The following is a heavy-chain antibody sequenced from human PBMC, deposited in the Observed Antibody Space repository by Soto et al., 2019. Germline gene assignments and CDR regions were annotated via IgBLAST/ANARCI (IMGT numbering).Heavy chain of an antibody. CDR3: ARLLGYCSGGSCYSNYYYDGKAV. D-gene: IGHD2-15*01. Sequence: SETLSLTCSFSGDSVTSHYLTWIRQFPEKGLEWIGYMHYTGFSHYNPSLRSRLTLSVDTSKNQFTLPLSSVTLADTAVYYCARLLGYCSGGSCYSNYYYDGKAVWGQGTTVTVSS. CDR1: GDSVTSHY. CDR2: MHYTGFS. V-gene: IGHV4-59*02. J-gene: IGHJ6*02.